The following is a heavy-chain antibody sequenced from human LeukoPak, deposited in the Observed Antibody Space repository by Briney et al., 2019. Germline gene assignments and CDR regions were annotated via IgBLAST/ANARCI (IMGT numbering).Heavy chain of an antibody. Sequence: SETLSLTCTVSGGSIASSSYYWGWIRQPPGKGLEWIGSIYYSGNTYYNPSLKSRVTISVDTSKNQFSLRLSSVTAADTAVYYCARPNWNDLHFDYWGQGTLVTVSS. CDR1: GGSIASSSYY. V-gene: IGHV4-39*07. D-gene: IGHD1-1*01. CDR3: ARPNWNDLHFDY. CDR2: IYYSGNT. J-gene: IGHJ4*02.